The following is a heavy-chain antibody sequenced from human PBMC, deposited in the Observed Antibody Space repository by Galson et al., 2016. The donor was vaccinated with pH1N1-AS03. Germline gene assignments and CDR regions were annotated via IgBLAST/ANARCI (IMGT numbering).Heavy chain of an antibody. CDR1: GGSFISHT. J-gene: IGHJ5*01. CDR3: ARHENGETPGKGFDS. D-gene: IGHD4-17*01. Sequence: SVKVSCKASGGSFISHTVYWVRQAPGQGLEWMGRIVPILGMTNYAQKFQGRATIAVDRPTGTAYMELTSLRSEDTAVYYCARHENGETPGKGFDSWGQGTLVTVSS. CDR2: IVPILGMT. V-gene: IGHV1-69*02.